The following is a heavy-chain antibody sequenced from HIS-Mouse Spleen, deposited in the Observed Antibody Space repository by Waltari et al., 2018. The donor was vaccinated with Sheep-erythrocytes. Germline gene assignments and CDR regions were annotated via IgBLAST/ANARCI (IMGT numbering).Heavy chain of an antibody. Sequence: QLQLQESGPGLVKPSETLSLTCTVSGGPISSSSYYWGWLRQPPGKGLEWIGSIYYSGSTYYNPSLKSRVTISVDTSKNQFSLKLSSVTAADTAVYYCARLYYYDSSGYYFDYWGQGTLVTVSS. J-gene: IGHJ4*02. V-gene: IGHV4-39*01. CDR1: GGPISSSSYY. D-gene: IGHD3-22*01. CDR2: IYYSGST. CDR3: ARLYYYDSSGYYFDY.